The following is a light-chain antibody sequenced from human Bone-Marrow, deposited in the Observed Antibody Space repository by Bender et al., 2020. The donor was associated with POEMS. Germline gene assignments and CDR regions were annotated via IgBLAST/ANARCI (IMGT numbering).Light chain of an antibody. CDR1: TGPVTSGLY. CDR2: DTT. V-gene: IGLV7-46*01. J-gene: IGLJ3*02. Sequence: QAVVTQEPSLTVSPGGTVTLTCGSSTGPVTSGLYPYWFQQKPGQAPRTLIFDTTNTHSWTPTRFSGSLVGDKAALTLSGAQPEDEAEYYCSLSYSGARPVFGGGTKLTVL. CDR3: SLSYSGARPV.